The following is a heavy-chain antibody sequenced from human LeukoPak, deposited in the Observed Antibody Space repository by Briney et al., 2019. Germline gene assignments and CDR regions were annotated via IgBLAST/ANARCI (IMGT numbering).Heavy chain of an antibody. Sequence: SQTLSLTCTVSGGSISSGSYYWSWIRQPAGKGLEWIGRIYTSGSTNYNPSLKSRVTISVDTSKNQYSLKLCSVTAADTAVYYCARSANWGSSFDYWGQGTLVTVSS. CDR2: IYTSGST. D-gene: IGHD7-27*01. J-gene: IGHJ4*02. CDR3: ARSANWGSSFDY. CDR1: GGSISSGSYY. V-gene: IGHV4-61*02.